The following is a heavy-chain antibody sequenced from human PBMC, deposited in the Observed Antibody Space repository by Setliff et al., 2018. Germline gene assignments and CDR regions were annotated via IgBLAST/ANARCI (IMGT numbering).Heavy chain of an antibody. Sequence: SETLSLTCTVSGGSMTSYYWTWIRQPPGEGLEWIGYIFYSGNTEYNPSLKSRVTISVDTSKSQFSLKLTSVTAADTAVYYCARIRGSTGNCQEAFDIWSEGTMVTVSS. CDR1: GGSMTSYY. J-gene: IGHJ3*02. V-gene: IGHV4-59*01. CDR3: ARIRGSTGNCQEAFDI. CDR2: IFYSGNT. D-gene: IGHD1-1*01.